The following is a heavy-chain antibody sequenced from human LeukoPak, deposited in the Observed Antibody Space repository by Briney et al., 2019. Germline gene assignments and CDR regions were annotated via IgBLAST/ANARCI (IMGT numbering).Heavy chain of an antibody. Sequence: PGGSLRLSCAASGFTFSSYAMHWVRQAPGKGLEWVAVISYDGSNKYYADSVKGRFTISRDNSKNTLYLQMNSLRAEDTAVYYCARTGYYYDSSGYPVDAFDIWGQGTMVTVSS. J-gene: IGHJ3*02. V-gene: IGHV3-30*04. CDR3: ARTGYYYDSSGYPVDAFDI. CDR2: ISYDGSNK. D-gene: IGHD3-22*01. CDR1: GFTFSSYA.